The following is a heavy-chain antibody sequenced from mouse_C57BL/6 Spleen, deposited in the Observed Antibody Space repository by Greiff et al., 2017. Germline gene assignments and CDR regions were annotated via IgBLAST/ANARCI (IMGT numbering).Heavy chain of an antibody. CDR1: GYTFTSYW. Sequence: VQLQQPGAELVKPGASVKMSCKASGYTFTSYWITWVKQRPGQGLEWIGDIYPGSGSTNYNEKFKSKATLTVDTSSSTAYMQLSSLTSEDSAVYYCARFGFITTVVAKGAWFAYWGQGTLVTVSA. D-gene: IGHD1-1*01. J-gene: IGHJ3*01. CDR3: ARFGFITTVVAKGAWFAY. CDR2: IYPGSGST. V-gene: IGHV1-55*01.